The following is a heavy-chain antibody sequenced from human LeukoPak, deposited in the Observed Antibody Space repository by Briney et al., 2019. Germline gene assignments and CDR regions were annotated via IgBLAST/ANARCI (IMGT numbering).Heavy chain of an antibody. Sequence: GGSLRLSCAASGFTFSSYGMHWVRQAPGKGLEWVAVIWYDGSNKYYADSVKGRFTISRDNSKNTLYLQMNSLRAEDTAVYYCAKDPLGLSAFDIWGQGTVVTVSS. CDR1: GFTFSSYG. CDR3: AKDPLGLSAFDI. V-gene: IGHV3-33*06. CDR2: IWYDGSNK. D-gene: IGHD1-26*01. J-gene: IGHJ3*02.